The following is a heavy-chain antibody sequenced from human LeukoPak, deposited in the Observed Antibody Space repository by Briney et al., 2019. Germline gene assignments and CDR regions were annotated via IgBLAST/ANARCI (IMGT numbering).Heavy chain of an antibody. D-gene: IGHD3-16*01. J-gene: IGHJ2*01. CDR2: IDNDGSST. V-gene: IGHV3-74*01. CDR3: ARTYLVGWYFDL. CDR1: GFTFSYNW. Sequence: GGSLTLSCAASGFTFSYNWMHWVRQAPGKGLVWVSRIDNDGSSTNYADSVKGRFTISRDHAKNTLYLQMNSLRAEDTAVYYCARTYLVGWYFDLWGRGALVTVSS.